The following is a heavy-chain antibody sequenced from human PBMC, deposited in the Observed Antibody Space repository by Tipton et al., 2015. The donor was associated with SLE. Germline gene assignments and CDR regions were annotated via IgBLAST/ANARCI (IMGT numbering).Heavy chain of an antibody. CDR2: IWYDGSNK. J-gene: IGHJ6*02. V-gene: IGHV3-30*18. D-gene: IGHD1-26*01. Sequence: SLRLSCAASGFTFSSYGMHWVRQAPGKGLEWAAVIWYDGSNKYYADSVKGRFTISRDNSKNTLYLQMNSLRAEDTVVYYCAKDGGSYPYYGMDVWGQGTTVTVSS. CDR3: AKDGGSYPYYGMDV. CDR1: GFTFSSYG.